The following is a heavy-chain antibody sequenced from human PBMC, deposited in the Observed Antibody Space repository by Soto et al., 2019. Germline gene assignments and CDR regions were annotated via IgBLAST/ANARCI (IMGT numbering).Heavy chain of an antibody. CDR1: GGTFSSYT. CDR3: ARVVEIATIDYYYYYGMDV. D-gene: IGHD2-21*01. CDR2: IIPILGIA. V-gene: IGHV1-69*02. Sequence: QVQLVQSGAEVKKPGSSVKVSCKASGGTFSSYTISWVRQAPGQGLEWMGRIIPILGIANYAQKFQGRVTIAADKATSTAYMELSSLRSEDTAVYYCARVVEIATIDYYYYYGMDVWGQGTTVTVSS. J-gene: IGHJ6*02.